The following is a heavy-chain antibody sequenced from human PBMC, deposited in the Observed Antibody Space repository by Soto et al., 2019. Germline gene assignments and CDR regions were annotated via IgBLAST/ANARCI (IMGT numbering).Heavy chain of an antibody. Sequence: PSETLSLTCTVSGGSISSYYWSWIRQPPGKGLEWIGYIYYSGSTYYNPSLKSRVTISVDTSKNQFSLKLSSVTAADTAPLSGRDTKYFFDNWGQGALVTVSS. CDR2: IYYSGST. J-gene: IGHJ4*02. D-gene: IGHD5-12*01. V-gene: IGHV4-59*06. CDR3: RDTKYFFDN. CDR1: GGSISSYY.